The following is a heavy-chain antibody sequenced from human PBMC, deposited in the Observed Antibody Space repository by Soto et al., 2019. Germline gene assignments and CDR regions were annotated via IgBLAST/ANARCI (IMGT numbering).Heavy chain of an antibody. J-gene: IGHJ4*02. CDR2: IDPSDSQT. V-gene: IGHV5-10-1*01. Sequence: PXESLKIACKGCGYSFYGYWITWVRPKPGKGLEWMGRIDPSDSQTYYSPSFRGHVTISVTKSITTVFLQWSSLRASDTAMYYCARQIYDSDTGPNFQYYFDSWGQGPPVTVSS. D-gene: IGHD3-22*01. CDR3: ARQIYDSDTGPNFQYYFDS. CDR1: GYSFYGYW.